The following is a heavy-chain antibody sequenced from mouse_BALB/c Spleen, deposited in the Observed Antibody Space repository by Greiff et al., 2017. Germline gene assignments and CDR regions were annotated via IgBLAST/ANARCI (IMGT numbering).Heavy chain of an antibody. V-gene: IGHV3-8*02. D-gene: IGHD2-3*01. J-gene: IGHJ2*01. CDR2: ISYSGST. CDR3: ARDGLLLTYFDY. CDR1: GDSITSGY. Sequence: EVQLQESGPSLVKPSQTLSLTCSVTGDSITSGYWNWIRKFPGNKLEYMGYISYSGSTYYNPSLKSRISITRDTSKNQYYLQLNSVTTEDTATYYCARDGLLLTYFDYWGQGTTLTVSS.